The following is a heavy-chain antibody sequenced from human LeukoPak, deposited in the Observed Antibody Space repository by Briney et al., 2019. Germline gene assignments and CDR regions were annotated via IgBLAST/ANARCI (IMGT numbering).Heavy chain of an antibody. CDR3: ARDARGVVIGAPAEYFRH. J-gene: IGHJ1*01. D-gene: IGHD3-10*01. Sequence: PGGSLRLSCAASGFTFSSYWMSWVRQAPGKGLEWVANIKQDGSEKYYVDSVKGRFTISRDNAKNTLYLQMNSLRAEDTAVYYCARDARGVVIGAPAEYFRHWGQGTLVTVSS. CDR2: IKQDGSEK. V-gene: IGHV3-7*03. CDR1: GFTFSSYW.